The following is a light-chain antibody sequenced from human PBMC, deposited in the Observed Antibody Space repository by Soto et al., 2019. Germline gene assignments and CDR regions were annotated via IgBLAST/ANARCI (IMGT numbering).Light chain of an antibody. Sequence: EIVLTQSPGTLSLSPGERATLSCGASQSVSSNLAWYQQKPGQAPRLLIYGASTRATGIPARFSGSGSGTEFTLTISNPQSVDVALHYFRQYHNCPQSFGQGTKVDI. CDR3: RQYHNCPQS. CDR2: GAS. V-gene: IGKV3-15*01. CDR1: QSVSSN. J-gene: IGKJ1*01.